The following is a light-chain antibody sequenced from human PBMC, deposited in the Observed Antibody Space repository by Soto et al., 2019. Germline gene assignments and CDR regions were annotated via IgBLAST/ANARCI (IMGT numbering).Light chain of an antibody. J-gene: IGKJ4*01. CDR1: QSVSSY. CDR2: DAS. V-gene: IGKV3-11*01. CDR3: QQRSNWPLT. Sequence: ATAPLSASPAVRATLSSTASQSVSSYLAWYQQKAGQAPRLLIYDASNRATGIPARFSGSGSGTDFTLTISSLEPEDFAVYYCQQRSNWPLTFGGGTKVDIK.